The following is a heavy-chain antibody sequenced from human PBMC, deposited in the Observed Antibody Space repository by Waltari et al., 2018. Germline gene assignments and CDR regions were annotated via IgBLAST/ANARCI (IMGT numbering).Heavy chain of an antibody. J-gene: IGHJ1*01. Sequence: QVHLVESGGGVVQSGKSLRLSCAASGFTIKDFAMHWVRQAPGQVLEWVSVISSDGTNKYYADSVKGRFIIARDNSGSTLYLQMNSLRPQDTAIYYCARGDCRSTSCYSLESWGHGTLVTVS. CDR3: ARGDCRSTSCYSLES. CDR2: ISSDGTNK. CDR1: GFTIKDFA. V-gene: IGHV3-30*01. D-gene: IGHD2-2*01.